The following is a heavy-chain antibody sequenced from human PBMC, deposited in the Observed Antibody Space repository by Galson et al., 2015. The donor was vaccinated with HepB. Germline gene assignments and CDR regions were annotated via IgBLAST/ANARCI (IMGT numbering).Heavy chain of an antibody. CDR2: IIPILGIA. J-gene: IGHJ4*02. Sequence: SVKVSCKASGGTFSSYTISWVRQAPGQGLEWMGRIIPILGIANYAQKFQGRVTITADKSTSTAYMELSSLRSEDTAVYYCAREFHSYYDSIGYFDYWGQGTLVTVSS. V-gene: IGHV1-69*04. D-gene: IGHD3-22*01. CDR1: GGTFSSYT. CDR3: AREFHSYYDSIGYFDY.